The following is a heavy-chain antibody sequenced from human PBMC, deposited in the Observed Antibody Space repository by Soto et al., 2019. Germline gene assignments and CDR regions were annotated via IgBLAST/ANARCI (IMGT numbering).Heavy chain of an antibody. D-gene: IGHD2-15*01. CDR2: ISSSSSYI. Sequence: WVSLRLSCAASGFTFSSYSMNWVRQAPGKGLEWVSSISSSSSYIYYADSGKGRFTISRDNANNSLYLQMNSLRAEDTAVYYCVRISMRQRYCSGGSCRSRYGMDVWGQGTTVTVSS. CDR1: GFTFSSYS. V-gene: IGHV3-21*01. CDR3: VRISMRQRYCSGGSCRSRYGMDV. J-gene: IGHJ6*02.